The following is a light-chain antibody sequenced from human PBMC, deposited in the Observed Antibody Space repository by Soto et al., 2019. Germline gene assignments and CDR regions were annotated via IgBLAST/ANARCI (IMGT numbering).Light chain of an antibody. Sequence: EIVMTQSPATLSVSPGERATLSCRASQSVSSNLAWYQQKPCQAPRLLIYGASTRATGIPARFSGSGSGTDFTLNISSLEPEDFAVYYCQQYTNWPPRLTGGGGTKWEIK. CDR1: QSVSSN. CDR2: GAS. V-gene: IGKV3-15*01. CDR3: QQYTNWPPRLT. J-gene: IGKJ4*01.